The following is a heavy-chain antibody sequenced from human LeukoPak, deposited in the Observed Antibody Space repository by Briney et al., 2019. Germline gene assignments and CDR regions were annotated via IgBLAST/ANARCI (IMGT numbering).Heavy chain of an antibody. CDR1: GFTFSSYS. V-gene: IGHV3-48*01. CDR3: AREHVTDDFWSGYYDAFDI. CDR2: ISSSSSTI. J-gene: IGHJ3*02. Sequence: GGSLRLSCAASGFTFSSYSMNWVRQAPGKGLEWVSYISSSSSTIYYADSVKGRFTISRDNAKNSLYLQMNSLRAEDTAVYYCAREHVTDDFWSGYYDAFDIWGQGTMVTVSS. D-gene: IGHD3-3*01.